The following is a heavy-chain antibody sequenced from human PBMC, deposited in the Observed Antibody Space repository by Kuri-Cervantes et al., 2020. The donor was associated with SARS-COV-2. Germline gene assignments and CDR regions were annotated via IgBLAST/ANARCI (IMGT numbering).Heavy chain of an antibody. CDR3: ARIFQTWLVQDYYYGMDV. Sequence: SGPTLVKPTETLTLTCTVSGFSLSNARMGVSWIRQPPGKALEWLAHISSNDEKSYSTSLRNRLTISRDTSKSQVVLTMTNMDPVDTATYYCARIFQTWLVQDYYYGMDVWGQGTTVTVSS. CDR2: ISSNDEK. J-gene: IGHJ6*02. D-gene: IGHD6-19*01. CDR1: GFSLSNARMG. V-gene: IGHV2-26*01.